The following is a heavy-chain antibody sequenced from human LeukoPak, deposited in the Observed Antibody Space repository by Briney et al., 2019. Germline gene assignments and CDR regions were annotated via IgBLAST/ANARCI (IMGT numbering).Heavy chain of an antibody. CDR2: FSGSGGST. V-gene: IGHV3-23*01. CDR1: GFTFSIYA. CDR3: AKEIYYYYYMDV. Sequence: GGSLRLSCAASGFTFSIYAMNWVRQAPGKGLEWVSAFSGSGGSTYYADSVKGRFTISRDSSKNTLYLQMNSLRAEDTAVYYCAKEIYYYYYMDVWGKGTTVTVSS. J-gene: IGHJ6*03.